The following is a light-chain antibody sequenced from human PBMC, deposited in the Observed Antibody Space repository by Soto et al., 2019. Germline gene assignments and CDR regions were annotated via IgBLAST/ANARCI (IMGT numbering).Light chain of an antibody. CDR3: QQYNNWPHT. Sequence: EIVLTQSPGTLSLSPGERATLSCRASQSVSSSYLAWYQQKPGQAPRLLIYGASNRATGIPARFSGSGSGTDFTRTISSLEPEDFALYYCQQYNNWPHTFGPGT. V-gene: IGKV3-20*01. CDR2: GAS. J-gene: IGKJ3*01. CDR1: QSVSSSY.